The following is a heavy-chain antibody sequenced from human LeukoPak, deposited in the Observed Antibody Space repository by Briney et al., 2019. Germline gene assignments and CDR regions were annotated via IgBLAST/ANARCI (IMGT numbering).Heavy chain of an antibody. Sequence: SETLSLTCAVSGGAFSNYFWTWIRQPPGKGLEWIAEINDSGSTNSNSSLRSRVAISLDTSKNQFSLRLTSVTAADTAVYYCARGQYCSTTTCYSARRYFDFWGRGTLVTVSS. CDR2: INDSGST. J-gene: IGHJ4*02. CDR3: ARGQYCSTTTCYSARRYFDF. CDR1: GGAFSNYF. D-gene: IGHD2-2*01. V-gene: IGHV4-34*01.